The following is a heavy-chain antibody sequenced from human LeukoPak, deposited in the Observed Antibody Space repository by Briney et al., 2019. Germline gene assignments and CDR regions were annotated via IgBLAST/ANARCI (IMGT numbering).Heavy chain of an antibody. CDR1: GFTLDDYA. CDR3: AKDVLAAAGTLFDY. D-gene: IGHD6-13*01. J-gene: IGHJ4*02. Sequence: PGRSLRLSCAASGFTLDDYAMHRVRQAPGKGLEWVSGISWNSGSIGYADSVKGRFTISRDNAKNSLYLQMNSLRAEDTALYYCAKDVLAAAGTLFDYWGQGTLVTVSS. V-gene: IGHV3-9*01. CDR2: ISWNSGSI.